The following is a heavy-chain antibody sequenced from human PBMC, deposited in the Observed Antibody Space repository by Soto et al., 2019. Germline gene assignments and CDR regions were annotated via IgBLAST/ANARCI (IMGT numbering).Heavy chain of an antibody. J-gene: IGHJ6*02. CDR3: ARDRTSYGSGMGYYGMDV. Sequence: ASVKVSCKASGYTFTSYGISWVRQAPGRGLEWMGWISAYNGNTNYAQKLQGRVTMTTDTSTSTAYMELRSLRSDDTAVYYCARDRTSYGSGMGYYGMDVWGQGTTVTVSS. D-gene: IGHD3-10*01. CDR1: GYTFTSYG. V-gene: IGHV1-18*01. CDR2: ISAYNGNT.